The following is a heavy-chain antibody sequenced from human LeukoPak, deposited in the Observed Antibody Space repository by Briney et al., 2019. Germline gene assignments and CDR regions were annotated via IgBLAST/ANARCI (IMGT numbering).Heavy chain of an antibody. CDR1: GYTFTSYY. D-gene: IGHD3-22*01. J-gene: IGHJ4*02. Sequence: ASVKVSCKASGYTFTSYYMHWVRQAPGQGLEWMGIINPSDGSTSYAQKFQGRVTMTRDTSTSTVYMELSSLRSEDTAVYYCARVIPEPYYYDSSGYLDYWGQGTLVTVSS. CDR2: INPSDGST. CDR3: ARVIPEPYYYDSSGYLDY. V-gene: IGHV1-46*01.